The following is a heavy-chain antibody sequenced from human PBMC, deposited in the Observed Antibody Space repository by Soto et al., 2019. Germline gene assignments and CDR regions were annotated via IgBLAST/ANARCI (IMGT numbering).Heavy chain of an antibody. CDR3: ARHAASAWFWSY. Sequence: QLQLQESGPGLVKPSETLSLTCTVSGDSISSSGYFWAWIRQPPGKGLEWIGSFYYSGSTYYGPSLKSRVTIYVDTYKNQFTLKLRSVTASDAAVYYCARHAASAWFWSYWGQGILVTVSS. CDR2: FYYSGST. J-gene: IGHJ4*02. CDR1: GDSISSSGYF. V-gene: IGHV4-39*01. D-gene: IGHD3-3*01.